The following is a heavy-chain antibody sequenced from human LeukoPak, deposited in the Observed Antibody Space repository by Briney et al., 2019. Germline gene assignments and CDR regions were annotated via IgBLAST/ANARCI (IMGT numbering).Heavy chain of an antibody. D-gene: IGHD3-3*01. J-gene: IGHJ6*02. CDR3: ARDVTIFGVVIIPYYGMDV. Sequence: GGSLRLSCAASGFTFSSYEMNWVRQAPGKGLEWVSYISSSGSTIYYADSVKGRFTISRDNAKNSLYLQMNSLRAEDTAVYYCARDVTIFGVVIIPYYGMDVWGQGTTVTVSS. V-gene: IGHV3-48*03. CDR1: GFTFSSYE. CDR2: ISSSGSTI.